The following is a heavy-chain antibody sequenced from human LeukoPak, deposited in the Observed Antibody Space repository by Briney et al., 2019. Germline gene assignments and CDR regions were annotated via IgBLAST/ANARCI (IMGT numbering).Heavy chain of an antibody. CDR1: GFTFSSYA. Sequence: GGSLRLSCAASGFTFSSYAMSWVRQAPGKGLEWVSAIGGSGGSTYYADSVKGRFTISRDNSKNTLYLQMNSLRAEDTAVYYCAKDRGYYDSSLNYFDYWGQGTLVTVSS. CDR2: IGGSGGST. D-gene: IGHD3-3*01. V-gene: IGHV3-23*01. J-gene: IGHJ4*02. CDR3: AKDRGYYDSSLNYFDY.